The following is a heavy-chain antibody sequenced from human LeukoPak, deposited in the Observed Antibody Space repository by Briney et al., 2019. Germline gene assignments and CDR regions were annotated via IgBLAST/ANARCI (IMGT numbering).Heavy chain of an antibody. Sequence: GASVKVSCKASGYTFTSYDINWVRQATGQGLEWMGWMNPNSGNTGYAQKFQGRVTMTRNTSISTAYMELSSLRSEDTAVYYCVGSSWYSDLYYFDYWGQGTLVTVSS. J-gene: IGHJ4*02. D-gene: IGHD6-13*01. CDR1: GYTFTSYD. CDR2: MNPNSGNT. V-gene: IGHV1-8*01. CDR3: VGSSWYSDLYYFDY.